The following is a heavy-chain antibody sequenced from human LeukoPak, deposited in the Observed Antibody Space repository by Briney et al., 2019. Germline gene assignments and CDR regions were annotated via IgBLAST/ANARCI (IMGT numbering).Heavy chain of an antibody. J-gene: IGHJ4*02. Sequence: GGSLRLSCAASGFPFSTYAMNWVRQAPGKGLEWVGRIKPKTDGETTEYAAPVKGRFSISRDDSKNMLYLQMNSLKTEDTAVYYCITPLPYSAQGGQGTLVTVSS. D-gene: IGHD2-21*01. V-gene: IGHV3-15*07. CDR3: ITPLPYSAQ. CDR1: GFPFSTYA. CDR2: IKPKTDGETT.